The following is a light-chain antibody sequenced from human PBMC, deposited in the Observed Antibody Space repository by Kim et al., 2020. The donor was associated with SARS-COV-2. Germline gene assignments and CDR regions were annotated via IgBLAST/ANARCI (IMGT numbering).Light chain of an antibody. CDR2: GKN. CDR1: SLRSYY. Sequence: VALRQTIRITCQGDSLRSYYASWYQQRPGQAPVLVIYGKNNRPSGIPDRFSGSSSGNTASLTITGAQAEDEADYYCNSRDSSGNYVFATGTKVTVL. V-gene: IGLV3-19*01. CDR3: NSRDSSGNYV. J-gene: IGLJ1*01.